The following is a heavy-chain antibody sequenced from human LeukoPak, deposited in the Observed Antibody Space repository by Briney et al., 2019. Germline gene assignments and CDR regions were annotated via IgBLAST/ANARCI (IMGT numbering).Heavy chain of an antibody. Sequence: SETLSLTCAVYGGSFSGYYWSWIRQPPGKGLEWIGEINHSGSTNYNPSLKSRVTISVDTSKNQFSLKLSSVTAADTAVYYCARSWDYWGQGTLVTVSS. CDR1: GGSFSGYY. CDR3: ARSWDY. J-gene: IGHJ4*02. D-gene: IGHD3-10*01. V-gene: IGHV4-34*01. CDR2: INHSGST.